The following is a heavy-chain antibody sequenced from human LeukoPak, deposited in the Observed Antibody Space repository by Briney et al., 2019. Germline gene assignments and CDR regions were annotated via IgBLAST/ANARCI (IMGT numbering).Heavy chain of an antibody. J-gene: IGHJ5*01. CDR2: ISSSGDIT. Sequence: GGSPRLSCAASGFTFRNYAMSWVRQAPGKGLEWVSAISSSGDITFYADSVRGRFTISRDNSRYTLYLQMNSLRAEDAAMYYCAKDRPNYHESNGHYYRRNGDSWGQGTLVTVSS. CDR3: AKDRPNYHESNGHYYRRNGDS. V-gene: IGHV3-23*01. D-gene: IGHD3-22*01. CDR1: GFTFRNYA.